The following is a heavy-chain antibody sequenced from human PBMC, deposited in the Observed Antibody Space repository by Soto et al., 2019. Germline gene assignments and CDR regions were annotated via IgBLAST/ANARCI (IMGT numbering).Heavy chain of an antibody. CDR1: GFTFSSYA. J-gene: IGHJ4*02. CDR3: AGDFRITMLVVVTY. V-gene: IGHV3-30-3*01. Sequence: QVQLVESGGGVVQPGRSLRLSCAASGFTFSSYAMHWVRQAPGKGLEWVAVISYDGSNKYYADSVKGRFTISRDNSKNTLYLQMNSLRAEDTAVYYCAGDFRITMLVVVTYWGQGTLVTVSS. D-gene: IGHD3-22*01. CDR2: ISYDGSNK.